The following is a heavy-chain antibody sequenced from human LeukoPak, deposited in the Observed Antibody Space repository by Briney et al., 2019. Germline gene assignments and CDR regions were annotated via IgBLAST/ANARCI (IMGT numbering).Heavy chain of an antibody. D-gene: IGHD5-18*01. V-gene: IGHV4-39*01. CDR1: GDSISSTNYY. Sequence: SETLSLTCTVSGDSISSTNYYWGWIRQPPGKGLEWLGSVSYTGSTYYNPSLKSRVTISVDMSKNQFSLKLTSVTAADTAVYYCARRPPTTGYSYGPPWGQGTLVTVSS. CDR3: ARRPPTTGYSYGPP. J-gene: IGHJ5*02. CDR2: VSYTGST.